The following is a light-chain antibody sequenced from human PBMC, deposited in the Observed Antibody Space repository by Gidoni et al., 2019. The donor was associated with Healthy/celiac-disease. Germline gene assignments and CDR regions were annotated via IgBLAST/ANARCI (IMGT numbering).Light chain of an antibody. CDR2: AAS. Sequence: AIPMTQSPSSLSASVVDRVTITCRATQGIRNDLGWYQQKPGKAPKLLIYAASSLQSGVPSRFSGSGSGTDFTLTISSLQPEDFATYYCLQDYNYPYTFGQGTKLEIK. CDR3: LQDYNYPYT. CDR1: QGIRND. V-gene: IGKV1-6*01. J-gene: IGKJ2*01.